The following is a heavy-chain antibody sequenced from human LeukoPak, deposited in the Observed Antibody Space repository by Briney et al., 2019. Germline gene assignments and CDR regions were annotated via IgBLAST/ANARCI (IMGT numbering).Heavy chain of an antibody. CDR2: ISSSGSTI. V-gene: IGHV3-48*03. J-gene: IGHJ6*03. D-gene: IGHD3-22*01. CDR3: TTGEGSSGYYDYYYYMDV. Sequence: GGSLRLSCAASGFTFSSYEMNWVRQAPGKGLEWVSYISSSGSTIYYADSVKGRFTISRDNAKNSLYLQMNSLKTEDTAVYYCTTGEGSSGYYDYYYYMDVWGKGTTVTVSS. CDR1: GFTFSSYE.